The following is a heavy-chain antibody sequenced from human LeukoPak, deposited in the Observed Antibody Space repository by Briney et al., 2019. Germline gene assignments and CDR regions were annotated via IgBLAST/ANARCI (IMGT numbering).Heavy chain of an antibody. D-gene: IGHD2-2*02. V-gene: IGHV4-59*12. CDR1: GGSTNSYY. CDR3: AREGGHCSSTSCYTRQGGFDY. CDR2: VAYSGST. J-gene: IGHJ4*02. Sequence: SETLSLTCTVSGGSTNSYYWSWIRQSPGKGLEWIGYVAYSGSTNYNLSHKSRVTISLDTSKNQFSLNVSSVTAADTAVYYCAREGGHCSSTSCYTRQGGFDYWGQGTLVTVSS.